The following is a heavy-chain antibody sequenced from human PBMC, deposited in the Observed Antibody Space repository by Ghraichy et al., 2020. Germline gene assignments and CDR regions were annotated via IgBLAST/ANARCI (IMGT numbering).Heavy chain of an antibody. D-gene: IGHD3-22*01. J-gene: IGHJ4*02. V-gene: IGHV3-64D*06. CDR3: VKGGWDYYDSSGYYYPLQFDY. CDR2: ITSKGGST. Sequence: GGSLRLSCSASGFTFSSYAMHWVRQDPGKGLQYVSAITSKGGSTYYADSVKGRFTISRDNSKNTLYLQMSSLRAEDTAVYYCVKGGWDYYDSSGYYYPLQFDYWGQGTLVTVSS. CDR1: GFTFSSYA.